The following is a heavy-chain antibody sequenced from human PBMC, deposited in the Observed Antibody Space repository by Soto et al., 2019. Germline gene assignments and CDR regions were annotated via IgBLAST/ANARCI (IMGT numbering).Heavy chain of an antibody. CDR1: GYTFTSYG. CDR2: ISAYNGNT. V-gene: IGHV1-18*01. CDR3: ERDRNYDILTGYYPTDAFDI. Sequence: QVQLVQSGAEVKKPGASVKVSCKASGYTFTSYGISWVRQAPGQGLEWMGWISAYNGNTNYAQKLQGRVPMTTDTSTSTAYMELRRLRSDDTAVYYCERDRNYDILTGYYPTDAFDIWGQGTMVTVSS. J-gene: IGHJ3*02. D-gene: IGHD3-9*01.